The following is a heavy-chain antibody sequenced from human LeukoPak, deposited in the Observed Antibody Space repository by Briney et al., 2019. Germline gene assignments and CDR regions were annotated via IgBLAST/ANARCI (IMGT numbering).Heavy chain of an antibody. CDR2: ISQSGST. J-gene: IGHJ5*02. D-gene: IGHD6-6*01. Sequence: PQRLSPTWPVYSGSFNSYYCNWIRQPPGKGLEWIGDISQSGSTNYNPSLKHRVTISVDTSKNQVSLRLNSVTAADTAVYYCARRSLYSISSGITPWGQGTLDTVSS. V-gene: IGHV4-34*01. CDR1: SGSFNSYY. CDR3: ARRSLYSISSGITP.